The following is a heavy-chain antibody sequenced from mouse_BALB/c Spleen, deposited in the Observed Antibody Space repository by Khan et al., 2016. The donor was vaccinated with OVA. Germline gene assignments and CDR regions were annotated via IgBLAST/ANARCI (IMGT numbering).Heavy chain of an antibody. D-gene: IGHD3-2*02. CDR1: GYIFTNYW. J-gene: IGHJ2*01. CDR3: AREEALYYFDY. V-gene: IGHV1-76*01. Sequence: QVQLKESGAEVVRPGASVKLSCKTSGYIFTNYWIHWVKQRSRQGLEWIARIYPGTDNTYYNEKLKDKATLTADKSSSTAYMQLSSLKSEDSAVYFCAREEALYYFDYWGQGTTLTVSS. CDR2: IYPGTDNT.